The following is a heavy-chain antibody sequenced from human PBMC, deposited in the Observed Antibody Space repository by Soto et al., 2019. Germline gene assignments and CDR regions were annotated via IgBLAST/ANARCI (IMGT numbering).Heavy chain of an antibody. Sequence: ASVKVSCKASGYTFTSYYMHWVRQAPGQGLEWMGIINPSGGSTSYAQKFQGRVTMTRDTSTSTVYMELSSLRSEDTAVYYCARVTMITFGGVIPFDYWGQGTRVTVSS. CDR3: ARVTMITFGGVIPFDY. CDR1: GYTFTSYY. V-gene: IGHV1-46*01. D-gene: IGHD3-16*02. J-gene: IGHJ4*02. CDR2: INPSGGST.